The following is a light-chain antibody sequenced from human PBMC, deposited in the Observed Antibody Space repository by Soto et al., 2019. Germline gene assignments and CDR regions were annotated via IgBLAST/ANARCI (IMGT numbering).Light chain of an antibody. CDR3: QQHGSPPYN. V-gene: IGKV3-20*01. CDR1: QSVSSSS. J-gene: IGKJ2*01. Sequence: EIVLTQSPGTLSLSPGERATLSCRASQSVSSSSLAWYQQRPGQAPRLLIYGASSRTTGIPDRFSGGGSGTDFTLTISRLEPEDFAVYYCQQHGSPPYNFGQGTKVDIK. CDR2: GAS.